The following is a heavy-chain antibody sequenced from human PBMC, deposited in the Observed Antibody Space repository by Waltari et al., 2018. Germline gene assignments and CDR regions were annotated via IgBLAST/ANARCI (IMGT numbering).Heavy chain of an antibody. CDR2: ISSNCDTT. Sequence: QLLESGGGLAQPGGSLRLSCAASGLVFNIYAMSWVRQSPGNGVEWVSGISSNCDTTYYADAVKVRFTISRDNSKNSLFLEMNNLRGDDTAIYYCVKSEISGWYVMDSWGQGTLVSVSS. V-gene: IGHV3-23*01. D-gene: IGHD6-19*01. CDR1: GLVFNIYA. CDR3: VKSEISGWYVMDS. J-gene: IGHJ4*02.